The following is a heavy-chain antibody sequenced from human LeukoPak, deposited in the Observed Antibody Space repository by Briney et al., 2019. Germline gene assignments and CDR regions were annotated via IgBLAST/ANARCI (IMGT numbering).Heavy chain of an antibody. CDR2: IYHSGST. Sequence: SGTLSLTCAVSGGSISSSNWWSWVRQPPGKGLEWIGEIYHSGSTNYNPSLKSRVTISVDTSKNQFSLKLSSVTAADTAVYYCARRGGANWFDPWGQGTLVTVSS. V-gene: IGHV4-4*02. CDR1: GGSISSSNW. CDR3: ARRGGANWFDP. D-gene: IGHD3-10*01. J-gene: IGHJ5*02.